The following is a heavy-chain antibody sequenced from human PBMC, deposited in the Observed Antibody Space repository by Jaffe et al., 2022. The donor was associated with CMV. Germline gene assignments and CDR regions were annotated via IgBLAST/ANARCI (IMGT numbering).Heavy chain of an antibody. CDR1: GGSISSSSYY. J-gene: IGHJ2*01. D-gene: IGHD3-22*01. V-gene: IGHV4-39*01. CDR3: ARPRIVAYGYFDL. Sequence: QLQLQESGPGLVKPSETLSLTCTVSGGSISSSSYYWGWIRQPPGKGLEWIGSIYYSGSTYYNPSLKSRVTISVDTSKNQFSLKLSSVTAADTAVYYCARPRIVAYGYFDLWGRGTLVTVSS. CDR2: IYYSGST.